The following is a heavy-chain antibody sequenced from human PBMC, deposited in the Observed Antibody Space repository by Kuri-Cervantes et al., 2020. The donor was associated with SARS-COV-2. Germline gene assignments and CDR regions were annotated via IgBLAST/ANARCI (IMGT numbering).Heavy chain of an antibody. Sequence: SETLSLTCTVSGGSISSHYWSWIRQPPGKGLEWIGYIYYSGSTNYNPSLKSRVTISVDTSKNQFSLKLSSVTAADTAVYYCARAAAGNWYFDLWGRGTLVTVSS. J-gene: IGHJ2*01. V-gene: IGHV4-59*08. D-gene: IGHD6-13*01. CDR1: GGSISSHY. CDR2: IYYSGST. CDR3: ARAAAGNWYFDL.